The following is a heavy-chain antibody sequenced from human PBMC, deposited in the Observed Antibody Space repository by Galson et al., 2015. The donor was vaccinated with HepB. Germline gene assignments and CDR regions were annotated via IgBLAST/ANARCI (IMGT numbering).Heavy chain of an antibody. Sequence: QSGAEVKKPGESLRISCKGSGYSFTSYWISWVRQMPGKGLEWMGRIDPSDSYTNYSPSFQGHVTISADKSISTAYLQWSSLKASDTAMYYCAGRDDSSGWYSDAFDIWGQGTMVTVSS. CDR1: GYSFTSYW. J-gene: IGHJ3*02. CDR3: AGRDDSSGWYSDAFDI. CDR2: IDPSDSYT. V-gene: IGHV5-10-1*01. D-gene: IGHD6-19*01.